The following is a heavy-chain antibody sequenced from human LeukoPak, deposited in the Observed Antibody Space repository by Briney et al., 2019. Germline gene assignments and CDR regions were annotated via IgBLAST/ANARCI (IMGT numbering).Heavy chain of an antibody. Sequence: SETLSLTCAVYGGSFSGYYWSWIRQPPGKGLEWIGEINHSGSTNYNPSLKSRVTISVDTSKNQFSLKLNSVTAADTAVYYCARGPRVVVVAATPDWFDPWGQGTLVTVSS. V-gene: IGHV4-34*01. CDR3: ARGPRVVVVAATPDWFDP. J-gene: IGHJ5*02. CDR2: INHSGST. CDR1: GGSFSGYY. D-gene: IGHD2-15*01.